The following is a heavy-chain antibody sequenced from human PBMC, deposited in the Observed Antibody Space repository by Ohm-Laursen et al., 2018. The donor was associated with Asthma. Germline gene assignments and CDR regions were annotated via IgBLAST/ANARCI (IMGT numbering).Heavy chain of an antibody. V-gene: IGHV3-74*01. Sequence: SLRLSCAASGFTFSGYWMHWVRQAPGKGLVWVSRINSDVSETTYADSVKGRFTISRDNAKNLVYLQMDGLRVDDTALYYCARIGPEWELPGREYSLIHWGQGTLVTVSS. D-gene: IGHD1-26*01. CDR3: ARIGPEWELPGREYSLIH. CDR2: INSDVSET. CDR1: GFTFSGYW. J-gene: IGHJ1*01.